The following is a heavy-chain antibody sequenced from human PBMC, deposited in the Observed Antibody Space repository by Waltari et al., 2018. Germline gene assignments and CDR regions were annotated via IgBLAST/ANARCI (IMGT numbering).Heavy chain of an antibody. Sequence: QVQLVQSGAEVRKPGASVKVSCKASGYTFTNYHVDWMRQAPGHGLEWMGVMYPIEESATYAQTFQGRVTITKDTATSTFYMQLSSVTSEDTAVYYCAKRAAAALHLDYWGQGTLGTVSS. CDR1: GYTFTNYH. V-gene: IGHV1-46*01. CDR2: MYPIEESA. CDR3: AKRAAAALHLDY. J-gene: IGHJ4*02. D-gene: IGHD6-13*01.